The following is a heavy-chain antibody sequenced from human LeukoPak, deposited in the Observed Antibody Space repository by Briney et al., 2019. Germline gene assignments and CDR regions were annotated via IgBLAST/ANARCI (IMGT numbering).Heavy chain of an antibody. D-gene: IGHD3-10*01. CDR2: IIPIFGTA. CDR1: GYTFTSYG. Sequence: SVKVSCKASGYTFTSYGISWVRQAPGQGLEWMGGIIPIFGTANYAQKFQGRVTITADESTSTAYMELSSLRSEDTAVYYCARYGSGSHRGYWYFDLWGRGTLVTVSS. J-gene: IGHJ2*01. CDR3: ARYGSGSHRGYWYFDL. V-gene: IGHV1-69*13.